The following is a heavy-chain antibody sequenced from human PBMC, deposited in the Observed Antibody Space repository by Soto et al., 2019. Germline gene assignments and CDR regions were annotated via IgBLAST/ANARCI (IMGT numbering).Heavy chain of an antibody. J-gene: IGHJ4*02. CDR3: AHRLTLNSDWNYGRFDY. V-gene: IGHV2-5*02. D-gene: IGHD1-7*01. CDR1: GFSLTTSGVG. CDR2: IYWDDDK. Sequence: QITLKESGPTLMKPAQTLTLTCTFSGFSLTTSGVGVGWVRQPPGKALEWLALIYWDDDKRYSPSLRRRLTITKDTSKNLVVLTLTNVDSVDTATYYCAHRLTLNSDWNYGRFDYWGQGALVTVSS.